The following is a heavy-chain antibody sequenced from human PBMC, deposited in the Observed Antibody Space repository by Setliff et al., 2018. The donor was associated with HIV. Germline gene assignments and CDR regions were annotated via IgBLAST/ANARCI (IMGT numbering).Heavy chain of an antibody. CDR3: ARQGQLGSE. J-gene: IGHJ4*02. CDR1: GGSIYGSDYY. CDR2: IYYSGST. V-gene: IGHV4-39*01. Sequence: SETLSLTCTVSGGSIYGSDYYWGWIRQPPGKGLESIGSIYYSGSTYYKPSLKSRVTISVDTSKNRFSLKLSSVTAADTAVYYCARQGQLGSEWGQGTLVTVSS. D-gene: IGHD1-1*01.